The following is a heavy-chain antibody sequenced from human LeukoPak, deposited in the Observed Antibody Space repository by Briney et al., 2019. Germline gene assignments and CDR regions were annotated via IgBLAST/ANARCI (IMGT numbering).Heavy chain of an antibody. V-gene: IGHV4-30-2*01. CDR3: ARGASVRPTAAFDY. J-gene: IGHJ4*02. Sequence: SETLSLTCTVSGGSISSGGYYWSWIRQPPGKGLEWIGYIYHSGSTYYNPSLKSRVTISVDRSKNQFSLKLSTVTAADTAVYYCARGASVRPTAAFDYWGQGILVTVSS. CDR2: IYHSGST. D-gene: IGHD1-26*01. CDR1: GGSISSGGYY.